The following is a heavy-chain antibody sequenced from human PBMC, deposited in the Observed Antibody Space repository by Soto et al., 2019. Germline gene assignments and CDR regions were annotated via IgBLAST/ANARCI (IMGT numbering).Heavy chain of an antibody. CDR2: INPSGGST. CDR1: GYTFTSYY. Sequence: ASVNVSCKASGYTFTSYYMHWVRQAPGQGLEWMGIINPSGGSTSYAQKFQGRVTMTRDTSTSTVYMELSSLRSEDTAVYYCARVDTIFRLLEWSADAFDIWGQ. D-gene: IGHD3-3*01. CDR3: ARVDTIFRLLEWSADAFDI. V-gene: IGHV1-46*01. J-gene: IGHJ3*02.